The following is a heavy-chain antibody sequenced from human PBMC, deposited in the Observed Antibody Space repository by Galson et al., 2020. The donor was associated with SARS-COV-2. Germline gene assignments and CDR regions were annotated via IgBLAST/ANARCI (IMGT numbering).Heavy chain of an antibody. CDR2: IDVGSGKT. CDR1: GFTFTSSA. CDR3: AAFVARPVY. Sequence: SVKVSCKPSGFTFTSSAVQWVRQARGQRLEWIGWIDVGSGKTNYAQKFQERATITRDMSTTTAYMELSSLTYEDTAVYYCAAFVARPVYWGQGTLVTVSS. V-gene: IGHV1-58*01. D-gene: IGHD6-6*01. J-gene: IGHJ4*02.